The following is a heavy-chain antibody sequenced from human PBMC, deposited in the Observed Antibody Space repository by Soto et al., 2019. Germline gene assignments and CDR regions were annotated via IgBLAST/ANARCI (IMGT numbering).Heavy chain of an antibody. CDR1: GASISIRGYD. V-gene: IGHV4-39*01. CDR2: IYYSGST. D-gene: IGHD6-19*01. CDR3: ARNKSHSSGRSGY. J-gene: IGHJ4*02. Sequence: PSETLSLACTVSGASISIRGYDWGWIRQPPGKGLEWIGSIYYSGSTYYNPSLKSRVTISVDTSKNQFSLKLSSVTAADTAVYYCARNKSHSSGRSGYWGQGTLGTGSS.